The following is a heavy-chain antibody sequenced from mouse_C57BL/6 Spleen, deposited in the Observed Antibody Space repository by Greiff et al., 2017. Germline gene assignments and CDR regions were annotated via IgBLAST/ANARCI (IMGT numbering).Heavy chain of an antibody. CDR3: TREIDYDGSSYPHD. J-gene: IGHJ2*01. CDR2: FDPENGDP. D-gene: IGHD1-1*01. Sequence: VQLKQSGAELVRPGASVKLSCTASGFNIKDDYMHWVKQRPEQGLEWIGWFDPENGDPEYASKFQGKATITADTSSNTAYLQRRSLTSEDAAVYYCTREIDYDGSSYPHDWGQGTTLTVSS. V-gene: IGHV14-4*01. CDR1: GFNIKDDY.